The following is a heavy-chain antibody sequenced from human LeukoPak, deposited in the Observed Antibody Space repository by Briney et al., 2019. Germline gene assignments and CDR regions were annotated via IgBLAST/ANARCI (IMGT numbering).Heavy chain of an antibody. CDR1: GYTFTGYD. V-gene: IGHV1-8*03. J-gene: IGHJ4*02. CDR3: ARGASRSFDS. Sequence: ASVKVSCKASGYTFTGYDINWVRQATGQGLEWMGWMNPNSGNSGYTQKFQGRVTLTGDTSITTAYMELSSLRSEDTAVYFCARGASRSFDSWGQGTLVTVSS. CDR2: MNPNSGNS.